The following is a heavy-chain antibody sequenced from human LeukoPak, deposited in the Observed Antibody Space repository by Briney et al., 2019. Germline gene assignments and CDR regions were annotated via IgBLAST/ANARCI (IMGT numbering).Heavy chain of an antibody. CDR2: IWYDGSNK. V-gene: IGHV3-33*06. CDR3: EKDQQPETTSGGWFDP. CDR1: GFTFSSYG. Sequence: GSLRLSCAASGFTFSSYGMHWVRQAPGKGLERVAVIWYDGSNKYYADSVKGRFTISRDNSKNTLYLQMNSLRAEDTAVYYCEKDQQPETTSGGWFDPWGQGTLVT. J-gene: IGHJ5*02. D-gene: IGHD1-7*01.